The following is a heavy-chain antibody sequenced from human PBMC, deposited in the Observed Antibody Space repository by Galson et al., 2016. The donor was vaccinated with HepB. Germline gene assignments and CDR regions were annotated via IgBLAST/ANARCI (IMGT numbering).Heavy chain of an antibody. Sequence: EPLSLTCTVSGGSVNSSHYYWSWIRQPPGKGLEWIAYIYYSGTTKYNPSLRGRVTISLDTSKNQFSLKLTSVTAADTAVYYCARDLADDGHGDWGQGTMVTVSS. CDR1: GGSVNSSHYY. CDR2: IYYSGTT. D-gene: IGHD3-10*01. J-gene: IGHJ3*01. CDR3: ARDLADDGHGD. V-gene: IGHV4-61*01.